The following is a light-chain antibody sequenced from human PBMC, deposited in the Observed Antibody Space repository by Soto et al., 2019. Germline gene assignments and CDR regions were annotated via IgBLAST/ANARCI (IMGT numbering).Light chain of an antibody. Sequence: MTQSPSILSASVGDRATLSCRASQSVSTNLAWYQQKPGQAPRLLIYGASTRATDIPARFSGSGSGTEFTLTISSLQSEDFAVYYCQQYNNWPLTFGGGSKVDNK. V-gene: IGKV3-15*01. J-gene: IGKJ4*01. CDR3: QQYNNWPLT. CDR1: QSVSTN. CDR2: GAS.